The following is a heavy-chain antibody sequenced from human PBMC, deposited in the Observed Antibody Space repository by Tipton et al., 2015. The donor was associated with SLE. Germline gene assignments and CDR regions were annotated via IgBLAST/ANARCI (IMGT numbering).Heavy chain of an antibody. CDR1: GDSVTSSGYY. Sequence: TLSLTCTATGDSVTSSGYYWSWIRQHPGKGLEWIGFISYDGRTKYNPSLKSRVTISLDTSKTQFFLRLSSVTAADTAVYYCARHLGVIVAFEVWGQGTVLTVSS. CDR2: ISYDGRT. D-gene: IGHD3-10*01. J-gene: IGHJ3*01. V-gene: IGHV4-31*03. CDR3: ARHLGVIVAFEV.